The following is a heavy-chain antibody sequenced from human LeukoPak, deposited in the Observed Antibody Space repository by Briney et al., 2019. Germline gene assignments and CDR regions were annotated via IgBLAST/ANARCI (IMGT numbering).Heavy chain of an antibody. D-gene: IGHD3-10*01. CDR2: IYHSGST. Sequence: SETLSLTCAVSGYSISSGYYWGWIRQPPGTGLEWIGSIYHSGSTYYNPSLKSRVTISVDTSKNQFSLKLSSVTAADTAVYYCASLMVRGVYWGQGTLVTVSS. J-gene: IGHJ4*02. V-gene: IGHV4-38-2*01. CDR3: ASLMVRGVY. CDR1: GYSISSGYY.